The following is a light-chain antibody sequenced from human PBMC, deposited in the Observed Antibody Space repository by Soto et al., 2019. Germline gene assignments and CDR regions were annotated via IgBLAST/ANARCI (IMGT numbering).Light chain of an antibody. CDR1: QSVFHTSYNRNY. J-gene: IGKJ2*03. V-gene: IGKV4-1*01. CDR2: WAS. Sequence: DIVITQSPDSLAVSLGERATINCKSSQSVFHTSYNRNYLAWYLQKQGQPPKVLMYWASTRESRVPDRFSAIGSETDFTLTITSLQPEDVAVYYGQQYYTLPYSFGQGTKLEIK. CDR3: QQYYTLPYS.